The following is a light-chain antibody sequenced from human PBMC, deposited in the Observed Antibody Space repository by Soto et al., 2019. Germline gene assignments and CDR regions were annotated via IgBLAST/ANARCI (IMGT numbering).Light chain of an antibody. Sequence: EIVLTQSPSTLSWSAGERATLSWGASQSVSSYLGWYQQKPGQAPRLLIYDASSRATGIPARFSGSGYGTDFNLTISSLETDDFAVYYCQQRTDWPLTFGGGTKVDIK. J-gene: IGKJ4*01. CDR2: DAS. CDR3: QQRTDWPLT. CDR1: QSVSSY. V-gene: IGKV3-11*01.